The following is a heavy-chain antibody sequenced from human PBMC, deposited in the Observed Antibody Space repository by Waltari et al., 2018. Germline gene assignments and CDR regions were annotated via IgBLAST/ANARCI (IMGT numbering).Heavy chain of an antibody. J-gene: IGHJ4*02. CDR2: IYTSGST. D-gene: IGHD3-3*01. CDR3: ARASAYYTIDY. V-gene: IGHV4-4*09. CDR1: GDFISSSY. Sequence: QVQLQESGPGLVKPSETLSLTCTFSGDFISSSYWSWLRQPPGKGLEWVGCIYTSGSTHYDPALTSRLTILLDTSKNQFSLKLSSVTAADAAVYYCARASAYYTIDYWGQGTLVTVSS.